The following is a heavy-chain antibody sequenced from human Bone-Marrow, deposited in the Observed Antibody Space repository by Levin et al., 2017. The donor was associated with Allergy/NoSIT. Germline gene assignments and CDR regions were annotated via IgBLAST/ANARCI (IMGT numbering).Heavy chain of an antibody. CDR2: ISHDGRNK. J-gene: IGHJ6*02. D-gene: IGHD3-16*02. Sequence: PGESLKISCAASGFTFKRCGMHWVRQAPGKGLEWVAVISHDGRNKYYGDSVKGRFTIARDNSENTLYLQMNSLRAEDTAVYYCAKDISEEYDQPWMSYRYNNLPDYYSGMHVWGHGTTVTVSS. CDR1: GFTFKRCG. V-gene: IGHV3-30*18. CDR3: AKDISEEYDQPWMSYRYNNLPDYYSGMHV.